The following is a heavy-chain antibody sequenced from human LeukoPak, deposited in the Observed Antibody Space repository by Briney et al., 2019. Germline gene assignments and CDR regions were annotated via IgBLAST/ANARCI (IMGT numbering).Heavy chain of an antibody. CDR1: GGTFSSYA. V-gene: IGHV1-69*13. CDR2: IIPIFGTA. J-gene: IGHJ4*02. Sequence: GASVKVSCKASGGTFSSYAISWVRQAPGQGLEWMGGIIPIFGTANYAQKFQGRVTITADESTSTAYMELSSLRSEDRAVYYCASSDYYDSSGLWGFDYWGQGTLVTVSS. D-gene: IGHD3-22*01. CDR3: ASSDYYDSSGLWGFDY.